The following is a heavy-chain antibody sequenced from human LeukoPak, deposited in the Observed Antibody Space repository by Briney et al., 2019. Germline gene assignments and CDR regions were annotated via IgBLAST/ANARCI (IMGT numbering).Heavy chain of an antibody. CDR3: ARDGSGRDIDY. J-gene: IGHJ4*02. V-gene: IGHV3-30*12. D-gene: IGHD1-26*01. CDR2: ISHGGRNK. CDR1: GVTFSHCG. Sequence: GGSLRLSCTASGVTFSHCGWHWVRQAPGKGLVWVALISHGGRNKHYADSVKGRFTISRDDSKKTVYLEMTSLRVEDTAIYYCARDGSGRDIDYWGQGTLVTVSS.